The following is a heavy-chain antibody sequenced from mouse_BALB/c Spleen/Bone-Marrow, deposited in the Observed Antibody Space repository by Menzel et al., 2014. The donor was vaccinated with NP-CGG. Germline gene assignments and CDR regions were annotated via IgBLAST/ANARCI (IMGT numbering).Heavy chain of an antibody. D-gene: IGHD4-1*01. Sequence: EVQLQESGPSLIKPSQTLSLACSVTGDSITSGYWNWIRKFPGNELEYMGYISYTGNTYYNPSLKSRISIARDTSKSQYYLQLHSVTTEDTATYFCARSLGRFDYWGQGATLSLSS. CDR3: ARSLGRFDY. CDR1: GDSITSGY. J-gene: IGHJ2*01. V-gene: IGHV3-8*02. CDR2: ISYTGNT.